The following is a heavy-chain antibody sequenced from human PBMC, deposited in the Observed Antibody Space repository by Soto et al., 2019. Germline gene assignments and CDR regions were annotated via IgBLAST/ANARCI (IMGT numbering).Heavy chain of an antibody. D-gene: IGHD1-26*01. Sequence: EVQLVESGGGLVHPGGSLRLSCAASGFTFGSYWMHWVRQAPGKGLVWVSRINRDGSIAAYEASVEGRFTISRDNAKNTLFLQMNGLRSEATAMYFCASDVSGSYLEYFQYWGRGTLVTVSS. CDR2: INRDGSIA. CDR3: ASDVSGSYLEYFQY. V-gene: IGHV3-74*01. CDR1: GFTFGSYW. J-gene: IGHJ1*01.